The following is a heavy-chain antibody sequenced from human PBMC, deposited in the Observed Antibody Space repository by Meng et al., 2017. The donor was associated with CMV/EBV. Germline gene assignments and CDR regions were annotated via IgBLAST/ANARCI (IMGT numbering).Heavy chain of an antibody. J-gene: IGHJ4*02. CDR1: GFTFSSYG. V-gene: IGHV3-30*02. CDR3: AKDYWLGWYAEYYFDY. D-gene: IGHD6-19*01. CDR2: IRYDGSNK. Sequence: GESLKISCAASGFTFSSYGMHWVRQAPGKGLEWVAFIRYDGSNKYYADSVKGRFTISRDNSKNTLHLQMNSLRAEDTAVYYCAKDYWLGWYAEYYFDYWGQGTLVTVSS.